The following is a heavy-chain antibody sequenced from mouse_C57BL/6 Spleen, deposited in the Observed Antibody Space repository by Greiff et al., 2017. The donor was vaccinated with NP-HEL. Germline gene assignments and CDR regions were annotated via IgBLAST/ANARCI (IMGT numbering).Heavy chain of an antibody. V-gene: IGHV1-52*01. Sequence: QVQLKQPGAELVRPGSSVKLSCKASGYTFTSYWMHWVKQRPIQGLEWIGNIDPSDSETHYNQKFKDKATLTVDNSSSTAYMQLSSLTSEDSAVYYCARGYGSPHWYFDVWGTGTTVTVSS. J-gene: IGHJ1*03. CDR1: GYTFTSYW. D-gene: IGHD1-1*01. CDR2: IDPSDSET. CDR3: ARGYGSPHWYFDV.